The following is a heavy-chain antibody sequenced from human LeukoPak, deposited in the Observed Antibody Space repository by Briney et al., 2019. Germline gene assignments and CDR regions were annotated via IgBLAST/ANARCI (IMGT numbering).Heavy chain of an antibody. J-gene: IGHJ6*03. CDR1: GGSFSGYY. CDR3: ARVYLEATLWSGYYNPHYYYYMDV. D-gene: IGHD3-3*01. V-gene: IGHV4-34*01. Sequence: PSETLSLTCAVYGGSFSGYYRSWIRQPPGKGLEWIGEINHSGSTNYNPSLKSRVTISVDTSKNQSSLKLSSVTAADTAVYYCARVYLEATLWSGYYNPHYYYYMDVWGKGTTVTVSS. CDR2: INHSGST.